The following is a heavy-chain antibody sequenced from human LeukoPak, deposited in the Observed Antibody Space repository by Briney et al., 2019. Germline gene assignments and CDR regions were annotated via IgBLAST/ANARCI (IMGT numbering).Heavy chain of an antibody. CDR3: ARAWGSYSGYDQNWFDP. CDR2: IYYSGST. CDR1: GGSISSYY. Sequence: PSETLSLTCTVSGGSISSYYWSWIRQPPGKGLEWIGYIYYSGSTNYNPSLKSRVTISVDTSKNQFSLKVNSVTAADTAIYYCARAWGSYSGYDQNWFDPWGQGTLVTVSS. V-gene: IGHV4-59*12. J-gene: IGHJ5*02. D-gene: IGHD5-12*01.